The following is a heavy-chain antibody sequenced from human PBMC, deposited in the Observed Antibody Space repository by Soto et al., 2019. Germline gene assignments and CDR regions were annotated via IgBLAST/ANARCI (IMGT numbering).Heavy chain of an antibody. J-gene: IGHJ4*02. Sequence: EVQLLESGGDLVQPGGSLRLSCAASGFTFSDYTMTWVRQAPGKGLEWVSTISDTTFYADSVKGRFTISRDNSRNLVYMQMNSLRAEDTATYYCAKTVLEASGSAPSVPLEFWGQGTLVIVSS. CDR2: ISDTT. CDR3: AKTVLEASGSAPSVPLEF. V-gene: IGHV3-23*01. CDR1: GFTFSDYT. D-gene: IGHD5-12*01.